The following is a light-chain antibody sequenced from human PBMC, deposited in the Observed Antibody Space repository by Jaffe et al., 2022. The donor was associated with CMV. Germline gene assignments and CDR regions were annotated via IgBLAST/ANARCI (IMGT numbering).Light chain of an antibody. Sequence: QSVLTQPPSVSGAPGQRVSISCTGSSSNIGAGRYLHWYQQFPGTAPKLLIYGDSNRPSGVPDRFSGSKSGTSASLVITGLQAEDEADYYCQSYDNSLSGPVFGGGTKLTVL. CDR2: GDS. CDR1: SSNIGAGRY. V-gene: IGLV1-40*01. J-gene: IGLJ2*01. CDR3: QSYDNSLSGPV.